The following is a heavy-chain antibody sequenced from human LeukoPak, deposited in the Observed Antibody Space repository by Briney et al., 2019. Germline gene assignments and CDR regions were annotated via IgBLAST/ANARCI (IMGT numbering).Heavy chain of an antibody. CDR3: ASTTMVRGVMTFDY. Sequence: GGSLRLSCAASGFTFSNDNMNWVRQAPGKGLEWVSSISSSSSYIYYADSVKGRFTISRDNAKNSLYLQMNSLRAEDTAVYYCASTTMVRGVMTFDYWGQGTLVTASS. CDR2: ISSSSSYI. D-gene: IGHD3-10*01. V-gene: IGHV3-21*01. J-gene: IGHJ4*02. CDR1: GFTFSNDN.